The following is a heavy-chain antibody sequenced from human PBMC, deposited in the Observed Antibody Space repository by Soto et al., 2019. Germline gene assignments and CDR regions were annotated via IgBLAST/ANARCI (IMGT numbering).Heavy chain of an antibody. CDR3: ARCHTRDYSIDF. D-gene: IGHD2-15*01. Sequence: PFVMLSLPYTVSGSYFTSNSYCWGWINQAPGKGLEWIASFFYGGMTYYNPSLKSRVSISVDTSKSQFSLRLISVTAADTAVYYCARCHTRDYSIDFWGQGTLVTVSS. CDR1: GSYFTSNSYC. J-gene: IGHJ4*02. CDR2: FFYGGMT. V-gene: IGHV4-39*07.